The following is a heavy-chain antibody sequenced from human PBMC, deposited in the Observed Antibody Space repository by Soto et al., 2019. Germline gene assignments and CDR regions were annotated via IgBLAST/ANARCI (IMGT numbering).Heavy chain of an antibody. CDR1: GGAISGSDSFY. J-gene: IGHJ2*01. CDR2: IYYNGNT. Sequence: QVQLQESGPGLVKSSQTLSLTCTVSGGAISGSDSFYWSWIRQHPEKGLEWIGYIYYNGNTYYRPSLKTRLTMSVDTSKNQFSRKLRSVTAADTAVYYCARARRGGVGLGEFDIWGRGTLVSVSS. V-gene: IGHV4-31*03. CDR3: ARARRGGVGLGEFDI. D-gene: IGHD3-16*01.